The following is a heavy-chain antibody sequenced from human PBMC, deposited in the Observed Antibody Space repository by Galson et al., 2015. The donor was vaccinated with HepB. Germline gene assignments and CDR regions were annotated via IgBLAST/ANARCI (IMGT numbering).Heavy chain of an antibody. CDR3: ARLYAGIAVAASDY. Sequence: SVKVSCKASGYTFTSYGISWVRQAPGQGLEWMGWISAYNGNTNYAQKLQGRVTMTTDTSTSTAYMELRSLRSDDTAVYYCARLYAGIAVAASDYWGQGTLVTVSS. V-gene: IGHV1-18*01. D-gene: IGHD6-19*01. CDR2: ISAYNGNT. CDR1: GYTFTSYG. J-gene: IGHJ4*02.